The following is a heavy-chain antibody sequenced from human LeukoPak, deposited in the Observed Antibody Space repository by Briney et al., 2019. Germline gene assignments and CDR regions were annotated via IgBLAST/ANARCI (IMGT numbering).Heavy chain of an antibody. CDR3: ALLSGGRRPFDY. V-gene: IGHV1-69*05. J-gene: IGHJ4*02. Sequence: SEKVSYKASGGTFSSYAISWVRQAPGQGLEWMGRIIPIFGTANYAQKFQGRVTITTDESTSTAYMELSSLRSEDTAVYYCALLSGGRRPFDYWGQGTLVTVSS. CDR2: IIPIFGTA. CDR1: GGTFSSYA. D-gene: IGHD2/OR15-2a*01.